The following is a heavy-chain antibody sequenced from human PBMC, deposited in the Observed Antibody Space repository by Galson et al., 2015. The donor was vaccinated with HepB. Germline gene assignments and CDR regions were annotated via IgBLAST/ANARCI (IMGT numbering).Heavy chain of an antibody. J-gene: IGHJ4*02. V-gene: IGHV3-74*01. CDR2: VHRDGSYI. D-gene: IGHD1-14*01. Sequence: SLRLSCAASGFTFSDYWMHWVRQVPGKGLVWVSRVHRDGSYIGYADSVKGRFTTSRDNAKNTLYLEMNSLRAEDTAVYYCARDPGGRRGWNYFDYWGQGTLVTVSS. CDR3: ARDPGGRRGWNYFDY. CDR1: GFTFSDYW.